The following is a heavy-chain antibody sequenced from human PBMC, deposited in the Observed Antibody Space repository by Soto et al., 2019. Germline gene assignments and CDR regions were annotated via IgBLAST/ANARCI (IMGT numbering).Heavy chain of an antibody. CDR1: GCNFASHW. V-gene: IGHV5-10-1*01. D-gene: IGHD1-1*01. CDR2: IDPSGSYT. CDR3: TREEYNWNWFDP. J-gene: IGHJ5*01. Sequence: PGESLKISCKGSGCNFASHWISWVRQMPGKGLEWMGRIDPSGSYTNYSPSFQGHVTISADASINSAYLQWSSLKASDTAMYFCTREEYNWNWFDPWGQGTLVTVSS.